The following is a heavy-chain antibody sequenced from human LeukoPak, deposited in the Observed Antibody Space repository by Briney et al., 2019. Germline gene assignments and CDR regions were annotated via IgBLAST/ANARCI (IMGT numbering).Heavy chain of an antibody. CDR2: FSGSGGST. D-gene: IGHD2/OR15-2a*01. V-gene: IGHV3-23*01. J-gene: IGHJ4*02. Sequence: GGSLRLSCAASGFTFSSYAMSWVRQAPGKGLECISGFSGSGGSTYYADSVKGRFTISRDNAKNTLYLQVSSLRADDTAIYYCARDFYQRGDWGQGTLVTVSS. CDR1: GFTFSSYA. CDR3: ARDFYQRGD.